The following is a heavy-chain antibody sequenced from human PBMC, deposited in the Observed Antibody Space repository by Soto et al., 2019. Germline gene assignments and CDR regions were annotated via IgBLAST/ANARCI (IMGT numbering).Heavy chain of an antibody. Sequence: ASVKVSCKASGGTFSSYAISWVRQAPGQGLEWMGGIIPIFGTANYAQKFQGRVTITADESTSTAYMELSSLRSEDTAVYYCARAGQKTTVETDPYYFDYWGQGTLVTVSS. CDR2: IIPIFGTA. J-gene: IGHJ4*02. CDR1: GGTFSSYA. CDR3: ARAGQKTTVETDPYYFDY. D-gene: IGHD4-17*01. V-gene: IGHV1-69*13.